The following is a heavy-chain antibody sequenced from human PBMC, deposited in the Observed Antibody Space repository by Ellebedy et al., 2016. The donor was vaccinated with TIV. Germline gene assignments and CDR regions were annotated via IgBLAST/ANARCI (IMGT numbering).Heavy chain of an antibody. J-gene: IGHJ6*02. CDR2: ISGSGGST. Sequence: GESLKISXAASGFTFSSYAMSWVRQAPGKGLEWVSAISGSGGSTYYADSVKGRFTISRDNSKNTLYLQMNSLRAEDTAVYYCAREVGQGDGYKYGVLGYYYGMDVWGQGTTVTVSS. CDR1: GFTFSSYA. V-gene: IGHV3-23*01. D-gene: IGHD5-24*01. CDR3: AREVGQGDGYKYGVLGYYYGMDV.